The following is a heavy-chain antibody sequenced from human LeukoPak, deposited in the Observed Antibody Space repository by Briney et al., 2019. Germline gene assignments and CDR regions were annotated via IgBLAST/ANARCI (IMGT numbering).Heavy chain of an antibody. D-gene: IGHD1-26*01. V-gene: IGHV3-21*01. J-gene: IGHJ4*02. CDR1: GFTFSSYS. CDR2: ISSSSSYI. CDR3: ARRVGADY. Sequence: GGSLRLSCAASGFTFSSYSMNWVRQAPGKGLEWVSSISSSSSYICYADSVKGRFTISRDNAKNSLYLQMNSLRAEDTAVYYCARRVGADYWGQGTLVTVSS.